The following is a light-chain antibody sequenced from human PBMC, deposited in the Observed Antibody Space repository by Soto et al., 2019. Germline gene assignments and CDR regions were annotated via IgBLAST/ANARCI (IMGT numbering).Light chain of an antibody. CDR3: QQYNNWLPWT. Sequence: EIVMTQSPATLSVSPGERATLSCRASQSVSSNLAWYQKKPGQAPRLLIYGASTRATGIPARFRGSGSGTEFTLTISSLQSEDFAVYCCQQYNNWLPWTFGEGTKVEIK. V-gene: IGKV3-15*01. CDR1: QSVSSN. J-gene: IGKJ1*01. CDR2: GAS.